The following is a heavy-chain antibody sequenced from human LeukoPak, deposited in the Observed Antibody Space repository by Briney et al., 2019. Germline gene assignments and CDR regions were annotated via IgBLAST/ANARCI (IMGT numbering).Heavy chain of an antibody. CDR1: GFTFSSYW. CDR3: AKDRIKYSSSPGGY. V-gene: IGHV3-7*03. D-gene: IGHD6-13*01. Sequence: GGSLRLSCEASGFTFSSYWMSWVRQAPGKGLEWVANINQDGSDKYYVDSVKGRFTISRDNSKNTLYLQMNSLRAEDTAVYYCAKDRIKYSSSPGGYWGQGTLVTVSS. J-gene: IGHJ4*02. CDR2: INQDGSDK.